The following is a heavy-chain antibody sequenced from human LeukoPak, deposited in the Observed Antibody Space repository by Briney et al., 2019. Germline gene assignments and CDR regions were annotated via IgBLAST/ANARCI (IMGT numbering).Heavy chain of an antibody. J-gene: IGHJ5*02. CDR2: THPSGNT. V-gene: IGHV4-4*09. CDR1: GGSNNSYY. Sequence: PSETLSLSCTVSGGSNNSYYWSWLRQPPGKGLEWIGYTHPSGNTNYSPSLKSRVTMSIDMSRNQFSLKLSSVTAADTAVYYCARKAPKKGWFDPWGQGTLVTVSS. CDR3: ARKAPKKGWFDP.